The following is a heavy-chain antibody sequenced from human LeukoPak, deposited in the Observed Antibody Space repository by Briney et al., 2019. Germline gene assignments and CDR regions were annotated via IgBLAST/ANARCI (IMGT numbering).Heavy chain of an antibody. V-gene: IGHV3-74*01. J-gene: IGHJ4*02. Sequence: GGSLRLSCAASGFTFSSYWMHWVRQAPGKGLVRISRINSDGSSTSYADSVKGRFTISRDNAKNTLYLQMNSLRAEDTAVYYCARDSRGIAAQTTFDYWGQGTLVTVSS. D-gene: IGHD6-13*01. CDR3: ARDSRGIAAQTTFDY. CDR2: INSDGSST. CDR1: GFTFSSYW.